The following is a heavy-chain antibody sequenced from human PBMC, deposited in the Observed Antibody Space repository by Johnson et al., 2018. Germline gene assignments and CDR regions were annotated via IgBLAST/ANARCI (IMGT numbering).Heavy chain of an antibody. J-gene: IGHJ1*01. D-gene: IGHD3-22*01. Sequence: VQLQESGGGSVQPGGSLRLSCAASGFTFNMYWMHWVRQAPGKGLVWVSRISSDGSMTTYADTVRDRFTISRDNAQNTVYLLMTSLRAEDTAVYYRARPSGSSGRFLEGSPSFQHWGQGTLVTVSS. CDR3: ARPSGSSGRFLEGSPSFQH. CDR1: GFTFNMYW. V-gene: IGHV3-74*01. CDR2: ISSDGSMT.